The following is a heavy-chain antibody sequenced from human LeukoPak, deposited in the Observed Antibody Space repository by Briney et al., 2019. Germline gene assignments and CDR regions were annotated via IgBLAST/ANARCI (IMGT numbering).Heavy chain of an antibody. V-gene: IGHV3-53*01. CDR2: IYSGGST. J-gene: IGHJ5*02. CDR1: GFTVSSNY. D-gene: IGHD5-12*01. Sequence: SGGSLRLSCAASGFTVSSNYMSWVRQAPGKGLEWVSVIYSGGSTYYADSVKGRFTISRDNSKNTLYLQMNSLRAEDTAVYYCARATRFSGWFDPWGQGTLVTVSS. CDR3: ARATRFSGWFDP.